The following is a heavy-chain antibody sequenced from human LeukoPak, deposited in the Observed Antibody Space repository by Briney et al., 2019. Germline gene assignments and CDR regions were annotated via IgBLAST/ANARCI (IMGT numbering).Heavy chain of an antibody. Sequence: PGGSLGLSCAASGFTFSSHAMVWVRQAPGKGLEWVSFISHDGSESFHTGSVKGRFTISRDNFKNTVDLQVSGLKEEDTAVYYCARDWGQRGVGATLANWGQGTLVIVSS. V-gene: IGHV3-30-3*01. CDR3: ARDWGQRGVGATLAN. CDR2: ISHDGSES. CDR1: GFTFSSHA. D-gene: IGHD1-26*01. J-gene: IGHJ4*02.